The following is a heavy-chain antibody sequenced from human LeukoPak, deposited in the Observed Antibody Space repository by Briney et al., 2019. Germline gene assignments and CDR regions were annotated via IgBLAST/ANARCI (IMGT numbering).Heavy chain of an antibody. Sequence: SETLSLTCAVSGGSISSSNWWSWVRQPPGKGLQWIGEIYHSGSTNYNPSLKSRVTISVDKSKNQFSLKLSSVTAADTAVYYCARERQGGTLWFGEFDPWGQGTLVTVSS. D-gene: IGHD3-10*01. V-gene: IGHV4-4*02. CDR3: ARERQGGTLWFGEFDP. J-gene: IGHJ5*02. CDR1: GGSISSSNW. CDR2: IYHSGST.